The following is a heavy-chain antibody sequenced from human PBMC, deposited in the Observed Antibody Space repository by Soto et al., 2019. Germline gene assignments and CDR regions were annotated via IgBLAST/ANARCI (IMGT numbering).Heavy chain of an antibody. CDR3: ARDGEFGNFQH. D-gene: IGHD7-27*01. Sequence: EVQLVEYGGGLVQPGGSLRLSCAASGFTFSSYWMSWVRQAPGKGLEWVANIKQDGSEKYYVDSVKGRFTISRDNAKNSQYLQMNSLRAEDTAVCYCARDGEFGNFQHWGPGTLVTVSS. V-gene: IGHV3-7*01. CDR2: IKQDGSEK. CDR1: GFTFSSYW. J-gene: IGHJ1*01.